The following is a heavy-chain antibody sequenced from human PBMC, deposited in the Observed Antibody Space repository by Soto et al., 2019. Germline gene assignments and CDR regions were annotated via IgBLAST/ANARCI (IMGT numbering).Heavy chain of an antibody. CDR3: AGTAVAAHTN. J-gene: IGHJ4*02. V-gene: IGHV4-59*03. CDR2: IYTIGKT. D-gene: IGHD6-19*01. CDR1: GGSISGYY. Sequence: SETLSLTCTVSGGSISGYYWSWLRQPPGKGLEWIGYIYTIGKTNYNPSLKSRVTISLDTSKNQFSLKLSSVTAADTAVYYCAGTAVAAHTNWGQGTLVTVSS.